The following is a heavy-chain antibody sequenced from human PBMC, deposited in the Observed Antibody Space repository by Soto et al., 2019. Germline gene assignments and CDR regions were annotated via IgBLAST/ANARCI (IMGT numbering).Heavy chain of an antibody. V-gene: IGHV3-23*01. CDR3: VKDSVDHNSLWDPFDV. CDR2: SIGSDDT. Sequence: QLLASGGGLAQPGGSLRLSCAASGFTFRDFAMSWVRQAPGKRLEWVSSIGSDDTHYADSVEGRFTISRDNSKNTLSLQLSSLRVEDTAIYYCVKDSVDHNSLWDPFDVWGQGSMVTVSS. J-gene: IGHJ3*01. D-gene: IGHD1-20*01. CDR1: GFTFRDFA.